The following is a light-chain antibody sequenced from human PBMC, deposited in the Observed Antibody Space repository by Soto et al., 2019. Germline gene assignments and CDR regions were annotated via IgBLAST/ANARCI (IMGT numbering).Light chain of an antibody. V-gene: IGKV3-11*01. CDR3: QQRSDWPIT. Sequence: EIVFTQSPASLSLYPGERATLSCRASQSVDSHLGWYQQKPGQAPRLLIFAASSRATGIPVRFSGSGSGTDFTLAINRLQPDDFAVYYCQQRSDWPITFGQGTRLENK. J-gene: IGKJ5*01. CDR2: AAS. CDR1: QSVDSH.